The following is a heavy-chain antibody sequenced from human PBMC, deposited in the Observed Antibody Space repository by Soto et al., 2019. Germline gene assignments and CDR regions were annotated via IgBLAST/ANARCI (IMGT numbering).Heavy chain of an antibody. J-gene: IGHJ4*02. D-gene: IGHD4-17*01. V-gene: IGHV3-48*02. CDR2: ISGSGSTI. Sequence: GGSLRLSCAASGFTFFTYSMNWVRQAPGKGLEWVSYISGSGSTIYYADSVKGRFTISRDNAKTSLYLQMNSLRDEDTAVYYCARDKYGDYVHDYWGQGTLVTVSS. CDR3: ARDKYGDYVHDY. CDR1: GFTFFTYS.